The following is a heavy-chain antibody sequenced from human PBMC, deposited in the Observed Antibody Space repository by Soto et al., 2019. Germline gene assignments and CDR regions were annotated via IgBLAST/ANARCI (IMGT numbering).Heavy chain of an antibody. Sequence: QVQLVQSGAEVRKPGASVKVSCKASGYTFTSYYMHWVRQAPGQGLEWMGIINPSGGSTSYAQKFQGRVTKTKGTSTSTVYMELSSLRSEDTAVYYCARDRITMVRGNYYMDVWGKGTTVTVSS. CDR3: ARDRITMVRGNYYMDV. CDR1: GYTFTSYY. CDR2: INPSGGST. V-gene: IGHV1-46*03. D-gene: IGHD3-10*01. J-gene: IGHJ6*03.